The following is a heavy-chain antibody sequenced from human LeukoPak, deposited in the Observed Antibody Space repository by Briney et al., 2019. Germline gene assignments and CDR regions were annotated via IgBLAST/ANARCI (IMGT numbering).Heavy chain of an antibody. Sequence: GGSLRLSCAASGFTFSSYAMSWVRQAPGKGLEWVSAISGSGGSTCYADSVKGRFTISRDNSKNTLYLQMNSLRAEDTAVYYCATTFYDSSGYYYPPGYWGQGTLVTVSS. D-gene: IGHD3-22*01. J-gene: IGHJ4*02. CDR3: ATTFYDSSGYYYPPGY. CDR1: GFTFSSYA. CDR2: ISGSGGST. V-gene: IGHV3-23*01.